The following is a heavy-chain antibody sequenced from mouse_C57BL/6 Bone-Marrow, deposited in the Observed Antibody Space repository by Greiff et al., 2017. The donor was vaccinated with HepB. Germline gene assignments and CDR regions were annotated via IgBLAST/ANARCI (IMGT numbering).Heavy chain of an antibody. CDR1: GYTFTTYP. V-gene: IGHV1-47*01. Sequence: QVQLKQSGAELVKPGASVKMSCKASGYTFTTYPIEWMKQNHGKSLEWIGNFHPYNDDTKYNEKFKGKATLTVEKSSSTVYLALSRLTSDDSAVYYCAREDYGSSYNAMDYWGQGTSVTVSS. CDR3: AREDYGSSYNAMDY. J-gene: IGHJ4*01. D-gene: IGHD1-1*01. CDR2: FHPYNDDT.